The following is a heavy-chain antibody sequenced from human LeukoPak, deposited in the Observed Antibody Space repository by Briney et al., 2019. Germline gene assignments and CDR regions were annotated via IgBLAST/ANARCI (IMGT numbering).Heavy chain of an antibody. CDR3: ATLQSSGYDYSDY. V-gene: IGHV4-59*08. D-gene: IGHD3-22*01. CDR2: IYYTGST. Sequence: SETLSLTCTVSGASISSYYWSWIRQPPGKELEWIGYIYYTGSTDYNPSLKSQVTMSVDTSKNQFSLKLSSVTAADTAVYYCATLQSSGYDYSDYWGQGILVTVSS. J-gene: IGHJ4*02. CDR1: GASISSYY.